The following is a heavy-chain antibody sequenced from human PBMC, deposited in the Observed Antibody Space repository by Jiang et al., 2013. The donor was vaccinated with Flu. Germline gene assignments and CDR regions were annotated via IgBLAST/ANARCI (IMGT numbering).Heavy chain of an antibody. V-gene: IGHV4-59*08. CDR1: GGSISPYY. J-gene: IGHJ5*02. Sequence: SLTCTVSGGSISPYYWSWIRQPPGKGLEWIGYIYDRGSTNYNPSLKSRVTISIDTSKNQFSLNLTSVTATDTAVYYCARGQKAAMDWFDPWGQGTLVTVSS. D-gene: IGHD2-2*01. CDR2: IYDRGST. CDR3: ARGQKAAMDWFDP.